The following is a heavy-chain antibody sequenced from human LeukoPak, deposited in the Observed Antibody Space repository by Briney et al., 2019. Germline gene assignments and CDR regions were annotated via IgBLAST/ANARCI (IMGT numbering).Heavy chain of an antibody. CDR3: ARWRTCSGGSCYCLWCSYYYFDY. CDR1: GGSISSGDYY. D-gene: IGHD2-15*01. Sequence: SQTLSLTCTVSGGSISSGDYYWSWIRQPPGKGLEWIGYIYYSGSTYYNPSLKSRVTISVGTSKNQFSLKLSSVTAADTAVYYCARWRTCSGGSCYCLWCSYYYFDYWGQGTLVTVSS. V-gene: IGHV4-30-4*01. CDR2: IYYSGST. J-gene: IGHJ4*02.